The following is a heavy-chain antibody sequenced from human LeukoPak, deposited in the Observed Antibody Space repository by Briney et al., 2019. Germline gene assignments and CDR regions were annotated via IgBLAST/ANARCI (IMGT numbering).Heavy chain of an antibody. V-gene: IGHV3-21*01. J-gene: IGHJ3*02. CDR1: GFTFSSYS. Sequence: PGGSLRLPCAASGFTFSSYSMNWVRQAPGKGLEWVSSISSSSSYIYYADSVKGRFTISRDNAKNSLYLQMNSLRAEDTAVYYCATDYYDSSGYYYGAVAFDIWGQGTMVTVSS. CDR2: ISSSSSYI. CDR3: ATDYYDSSGYYYGAVAFDI. D-gene: IGHD3-22*01.